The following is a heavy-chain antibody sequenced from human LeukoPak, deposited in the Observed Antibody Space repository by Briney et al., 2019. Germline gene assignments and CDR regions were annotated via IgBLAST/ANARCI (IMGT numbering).Heavy chain of an antibody. Sequence: SETLSLTCTVSGGSISSYYWSWIRQPPGKGLEWIGYIYYSGSTSYNPSLKSRVTISLDTSKNQFSLRLSSVTAADTAVYYCARIRQLGHAFDIWGQGTMVTVSS. CDR2: IYYSGST. V-gene: IGHV4-59*01. J-gene: IGHJ3*02. D-gene: IGHD5-18*01. CDR1: GGSISSYY. CDR3: ARIRQLGHAFDI.